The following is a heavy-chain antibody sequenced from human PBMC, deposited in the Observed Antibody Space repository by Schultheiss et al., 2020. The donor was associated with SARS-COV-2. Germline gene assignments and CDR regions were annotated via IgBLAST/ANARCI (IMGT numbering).Heavy chain of an antibody. CDR1: GGSISSYY. J-gene: IGHJ3*02. CDR3: ARDSEVVGASADAFDI. V-gene: IGHV4-4*07. D-gene: IGHD1-26*01. Sequence: SETLSLTCTVSGGSISSYYWSWIRQPAGKGLEWIGRIYTSGSTNYNPSLKSRVTMSVDTSKNQFSLKLSSVTAADTVVYYCARDSEVVGASADAFDIWGQGTMVTVSS. CDR2: IYTSGST.